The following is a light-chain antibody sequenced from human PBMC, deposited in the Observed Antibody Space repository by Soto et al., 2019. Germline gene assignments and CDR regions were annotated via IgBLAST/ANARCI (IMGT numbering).Light chain of an antibody. CDR3: QSYDSSLSCSV. V-gene: IGLV1-40*01. CDR1: NSNIGAGYD. J-gene: IGLJ1*01. Sequence: QSALTQPPSVSGAPGQRVTISCTGSNSNIGAGYDVDWYQQLPGTAPKLLIYGNSKRPSGDPDRYSGSKSATAASLAISGLHAEDEADYYCQSYDSSLSCSVFGTGTKVTVL. CDR2: GNS.